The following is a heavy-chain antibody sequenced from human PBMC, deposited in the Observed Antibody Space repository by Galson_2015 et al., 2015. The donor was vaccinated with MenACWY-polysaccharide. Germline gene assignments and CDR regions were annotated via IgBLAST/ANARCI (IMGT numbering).Heavy chain of an antibody. CDR2: ISYDGSNK. Sequence: SLRLSCAVSGFTFSDYAIHWVRQAPGKGLEWLAVISYDGSNKYYLESVRGRFTISRDNSKDMVYLHMNSLRGEDTAVYFCAKDQPLRGLIVFYYGMYVWGRGTTVIVSS. V-gene: IGHV3-30*18. D-gene: IGHD3-10*01. J-gene: IGHJ6*02. CDR1: GFTFSDYA. CDR3: AKDQPLRGLIVFYYGMYV.